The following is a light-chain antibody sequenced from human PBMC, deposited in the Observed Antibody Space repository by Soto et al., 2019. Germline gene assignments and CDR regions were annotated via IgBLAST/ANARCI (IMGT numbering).Light chain of an antibody. CDR1: SSDVGGYDY. V-gene: IGLV2-14*01. J-gene: IGLJ1*01. CDR3: SSSAISNAYL. Sequence: QPASVSVSRGESITISGTGTSSDVGGYDYVSWYQLHPGKAPKLMVFEVSNRPSGVSYRFSGSKSGNTASLTISGLQAEEDADYFCSSSAISNAYLFGTGTKVTVL. CDR2: EVS.